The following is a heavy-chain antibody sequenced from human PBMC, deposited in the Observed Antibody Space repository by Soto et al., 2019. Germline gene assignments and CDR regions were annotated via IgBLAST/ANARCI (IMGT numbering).Heavy chain of an antibody. Sequence: EVQLVESGGGLVQPGGSLRLSCAASGFTLSGRSMHWVRQAPGKGLVWVSGIDNAGTDSTYADSVKGRFTSSRDNAKNMLYLQMNGLRVEDTPVYYCARGWFGPDVWGKGTTVTVSS. J-gene: IGHJ6*04. CDR2: IDNAGTDS. CDR1: GFTLSGRS. D-gene: IGHD3-10*01. V-gene: IGHV3-74*01. CDR3: ARGWFGPDV.